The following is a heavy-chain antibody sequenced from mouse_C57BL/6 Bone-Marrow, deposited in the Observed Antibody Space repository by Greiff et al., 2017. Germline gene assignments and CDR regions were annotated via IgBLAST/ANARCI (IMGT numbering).Heavy chain of an antibody. CDR2: FYPGSGSI. CDR1: GYTFTEYT. Sequence: LVKPGASVKLSCKASGYTFTEYTIHWVKQRSGQGLEWIGWFYPGSGSIKYNEKFKDKATLTADKSSSTVYMELSRLTSEDSAVYFCERHEEGGGYYVYAMDYWGQGTSVTVSS. CDR3: ERHEEGGGYYVYAMDY. J-gene: IGHJ4*01. D-gene: IGHD2-3*01. V-gene: IGHV1-62-2*01.